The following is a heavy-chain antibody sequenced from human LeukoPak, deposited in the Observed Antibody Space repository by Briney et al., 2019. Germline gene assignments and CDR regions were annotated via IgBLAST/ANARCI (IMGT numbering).Heavy chain of an antibody. CDR3: ARATGDSSGFVRFDP. Sequence: PGGSLRLSCAASGFTFSSYAMHWVRQAPGKGLEWVAVISYDGSNKYYADSVKGRFTISRDNSKNTLYLQMNSLRAEDTAVYYCARATGDSSGFVRFDPWGQGTLVTVSS. CDR1: GFTFSSYA. D-gene: IGHD3-22*01. V-gene: IGHV3-30*04. J-gene: IGHJ5*02. CDR2: ISYDGSNK.